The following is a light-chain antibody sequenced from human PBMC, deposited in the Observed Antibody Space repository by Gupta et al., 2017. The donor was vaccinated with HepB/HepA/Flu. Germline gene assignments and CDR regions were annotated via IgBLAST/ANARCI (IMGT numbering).Light chain of an antibody. V-gene: IGKV2-28*01. CDR3: MQALQTPV. CDR2: LGS. J-gene: IGKJ3*01. Sequence: DIVMTQSPLSLPVTPGEPASISCRSSQSLLHSNGYNYLDWYLQKPGQSPQLLIYLGSNRASGVPDRFSGSGSGTDFTLIISRVEAEDVGVYYCMQALQTPVFGPGTKVDIK. CDR1: QSLLHSNGYNY.